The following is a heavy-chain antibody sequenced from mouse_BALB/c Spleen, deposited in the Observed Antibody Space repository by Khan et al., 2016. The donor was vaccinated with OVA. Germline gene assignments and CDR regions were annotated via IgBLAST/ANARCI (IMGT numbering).Heavy chain of an antibody. D-gene: IGHD2-3*01. CDR2: IWSDGST. J-gene: IGHJ4*01. CDR3: ARWFDGYSSLYAMDY. V-gene: IGHV2-6*02. CDR1: GFSLTSYG. Sequence: QVQLKQSGPGLVAPSQSLSITCTVSGFSLTSYGIHWVRQPPGKGLEWLVVIWSDGSTNYNSVLKSRLSISKDNSKSQVFLKMNSLHTDDTAIYYGARWFDGYSSLYAMDYWGQGTSVTVSS.